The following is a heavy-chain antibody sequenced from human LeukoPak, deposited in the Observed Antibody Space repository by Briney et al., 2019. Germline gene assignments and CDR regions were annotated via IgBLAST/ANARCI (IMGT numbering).Heavy chain of an antibody. V-gene: IGHV3-30*03. D-gene: IGHD3-16*02. J-gene: IGHJ6*03. CDR1: GFTFSSYG. Sequence: PGGSLRLSCAASGFTFSSYGMHWVRQAPGKGLEWVAVISYDGSNKYYADSVKGRFTISRDNSKNTLYLQMNSLRAEDTAVYYCARGYYDYVWGSYRSNHYYYYYMDVWGKGTTVTISS. CDR3: ARGYYDYVWGSYRSNHYYYYYMDV. CDR2: ISYDGSNK.